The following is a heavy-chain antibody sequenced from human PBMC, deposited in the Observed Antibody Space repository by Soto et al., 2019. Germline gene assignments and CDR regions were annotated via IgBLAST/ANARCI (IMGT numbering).Heavy chain of an antibody. CDR3: ARPEDGSSSSMFPYYYGLDV. J-gene: IGHJ6*02. CDR2: ISYDGNNK. V-gene: IGHV3-30-3*01. D-gene: IGHD6-6*01. Sequence: PGGSLRLSCAASGFTFSIYAMHWVRQAPGKGLEWVAVISYDGNNKYYADSVKGRFSISRDYSKNTLYLQMNSLRADDTAVYYCARPEDGSSSSMFPYYYGLDVWSQGTTVTVSS. CDR1: GFTFSIYA.